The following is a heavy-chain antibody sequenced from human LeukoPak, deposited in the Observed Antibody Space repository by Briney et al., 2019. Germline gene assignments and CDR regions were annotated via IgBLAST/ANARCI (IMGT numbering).Heavy chain of an antibody. V-gene: IGHV1-69*13. CDR3: ARGIWNSGSYGPYYFDY. CDR2: IIPIFGTA. D-gene: IGHD6-19*01. J-gene: IGHJ4*02. CDR1: GGTFSSYA. Sequence: GASVKVSFKASGGTFSSYAISWVRQAPGQGLEWMGGIIPIFGTANYAQKFQGRVTITADESTSTAYMELSSLRSEDTAVYYCARGIWNSGSYGPYYFDYWGQGTLVTVSS.